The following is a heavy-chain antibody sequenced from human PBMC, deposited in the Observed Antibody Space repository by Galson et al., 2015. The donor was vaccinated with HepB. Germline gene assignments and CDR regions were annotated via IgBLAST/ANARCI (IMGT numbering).Heavy chain of an antibody. J-gene: IGHJ4*02. CDR1: GFTFSSCD. Sequence: LRLSCAASGFTFSSCDMNWVRQAPGKGLEWVSGIRYNGGSTYYADSVKGRFTISRVNSRNTVYLQMNSLRAEDTAIYYCAKVNWNLGRDFWGQGTLVTVSS. D-gene: IGHD1-1*01. CDR3: AKVNWNLGRDF. V-gene: IGHV3-23*01. CDR2: IRYNGGST.